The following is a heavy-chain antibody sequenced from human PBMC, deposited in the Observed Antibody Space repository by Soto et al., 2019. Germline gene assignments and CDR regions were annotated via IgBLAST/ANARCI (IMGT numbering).Heavy chain of an antibody. CDR2: ISAYNGNT. J-gene: IGHJ4*02. CDR3: ARAGQYYDSSGYAN. Sequence: QVKLVQSGTEVKKPGASMKVSCKASGYSFGTSGFSWVRQAPGQGLEWMGWISAYNGNTNYEQKLQDRVTMTTDTSTNTAYLELRSLRSDDTAVSYCARAGQYYDSSGYANWGQGTLVTVSS. CDR1: GYSFGTSG. V-gene: IGHV1-18*01. D-gene: IGHD3-22*01.